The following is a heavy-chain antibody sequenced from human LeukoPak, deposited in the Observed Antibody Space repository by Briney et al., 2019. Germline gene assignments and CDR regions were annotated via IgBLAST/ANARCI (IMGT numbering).Heavy chain of an antibody. CDR3: ARGPYCSGGSCYSGQFGLFDY. Sequence: GGSLRLSCAASGFTFNSYEMNWVRQAAGKGLEWLSYISSSGSTRYYADSVNGRFTISRDNAKNSLYLQLNSLRAEDTAVYYCARGPYCSGGSCYSGQFGLFDYWGQGTLVTVS. J-gene: IGHJ4*02. D-gene: IGHD2-15*01. CDR1: GFTFNSYE. CDR2: ISSSGSTR. V-gene: IGHV3-48*03.